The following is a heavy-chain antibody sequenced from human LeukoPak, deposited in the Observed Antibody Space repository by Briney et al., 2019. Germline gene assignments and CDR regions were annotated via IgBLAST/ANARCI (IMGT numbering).Heavy chain of an antibody. Sequence: PSETLSLTCTVSGGSISSGGYYWSWIRQPPGKGLEWIGYIYHSGSTYYNPSLKSRVTISVDRSKNQFSLKLSSVTAADTAVYYCASIVVVQFDYWGQGTLVTVSS. CDR3: ASIVVVQFDY. D-gene: IGHD2-2*01. CDR2: IYHSGST. V-gene: IGHV4-30-2*01. CDR1: GGSISSGGYY. J-gene: IGHJ4*02.